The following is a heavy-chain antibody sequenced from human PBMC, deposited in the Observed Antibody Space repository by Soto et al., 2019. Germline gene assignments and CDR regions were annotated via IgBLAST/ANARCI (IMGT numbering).Heavy chain of an antibody. V-gene: IGHV3-21*01. D-gene: IGHD2-2*01. J-gene: IGHJ4*02. CDR1: GFTFSSYS. CDR2: ISSGSTYI. Sequence: PGGSLRLSCAASGFTFSSYSMNWVRQAPGKGLEWVSSISSGSTYIYYADSVKGRFTISRDNAKNSLYLQMNSLRVEDTAVYYCARAPGGVVVPAAGLYWGQGTLVTVSS. CDR3: ARAPGGVVVPAAGLY.